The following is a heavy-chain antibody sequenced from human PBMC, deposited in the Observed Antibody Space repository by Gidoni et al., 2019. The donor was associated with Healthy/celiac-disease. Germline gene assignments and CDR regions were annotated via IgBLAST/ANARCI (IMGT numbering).Heavy chain of an antibody. V-gene: IGHV3-30*18. Sequence: QVQLVESGGGVVQPGRSLRLSCAASRFTFSRYGMHWVRQAPGKGLECVAVISYDGNNEYYADSEKGRFTISRDNSKNTLYLRMNSLGAEDTAVYFCAKDRSTTSPYWYFDLWGRGTLVTVSS. D-gene: IGHD2-2*01. J-gene: IGHJ2*01. CDR2: ISYDGNNE. CDR3: AKDRSTTSPYWYFDL. CDR1: RFTFSRYG.